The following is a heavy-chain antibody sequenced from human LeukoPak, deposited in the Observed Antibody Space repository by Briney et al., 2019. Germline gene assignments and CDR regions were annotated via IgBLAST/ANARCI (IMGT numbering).Heavy chain of an antibody. Sequence: AASVKVSCKASGYAFTSYGISWVRQAPGQGLEWMGWISAYNGNTNYAQKLQGRVTMTTDTSTSTAYMELRSLRSDDTAVYYCARDREYCSGGSCYSWFDPWGQGTLVTVSS. D-gene: IGHD2-15*01. CDR2: ISAYNGNT. CDR1: GYAFTSYG. J-gene: IGHJ5*02. V-gene: IGHV1-18*01. CDR3: ARDREYCSGGSCYSWFDP.